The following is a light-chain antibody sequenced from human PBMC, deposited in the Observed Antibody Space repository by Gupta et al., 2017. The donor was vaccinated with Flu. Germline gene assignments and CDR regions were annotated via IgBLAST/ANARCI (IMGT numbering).Light chain of an antibody. Sequence: DLVMTQSPESLAVSLGERATINCKSSQTVLYSSNNKNYLAWYQQKPGQPPKLLIYWASTRQSGVPDRFSGSGYGTDFTLTITSRQPEDVAVYYCQQYYTAPPTFGPGTKVDIK. CDR3: QQYYTAPPT. CDR1: QTVLYSSNNKNY. CDR2: WAS. V-gene: IGKV4-1*01. J-gene: IGKJ3*01.